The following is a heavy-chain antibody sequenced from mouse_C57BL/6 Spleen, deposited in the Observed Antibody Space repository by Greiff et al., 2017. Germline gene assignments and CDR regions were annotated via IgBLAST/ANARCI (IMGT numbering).Heavy chain of an antibody. CDR2: IRNKANGYTT. V-gene: IGHV7-3*01. J-gene: IGHJ2*01. D-gene: IGHD4-1*01. CDR1: GFTFTDYY. CDR3: ARSDWAYYFDY. Sequence: EVMLVESGGGLVQPGGSLSLSCAASGFTFTDYYMSWVRQPPGKALEWLGFIRNKANGYTTEYSASVKGRFTISRDNSQSILYLQMNALRAEDSATYYCARSDWAYYFDYWGQGTTLTVSS.